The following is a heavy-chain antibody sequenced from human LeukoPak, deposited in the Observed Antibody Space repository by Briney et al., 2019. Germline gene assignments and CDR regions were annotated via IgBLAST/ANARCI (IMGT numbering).Heavy chain of an antibody. CDR2: INPNSGGT. V-gene: IGHV1-2*06. J-gene: IGHJ4*02. CDR3: ARDMYCSGGSCYPPDY. Sequence: GASVKVSCKASGYTFISYGISWVRQAPGQGLEWMGRINPNSGGTNYAQKFQGRVTMTRDTSISTAYMELSRLRSDDTAVYYCARDMYCSGGSCYPPDYWGQGTLVTVSS. D-gene: IGHD2-15*01. CDR1: GYTFISYG.